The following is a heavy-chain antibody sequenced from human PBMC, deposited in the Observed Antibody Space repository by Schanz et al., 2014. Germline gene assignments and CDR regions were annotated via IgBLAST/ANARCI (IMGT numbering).Heavy chain of an antibody. V-gene: IGHV4-59*01. CDR3: ARVGRNSYGFTSRFDA. D-gene: IGHD3-16*01. Sequence: QVQLQESGPGLVRPSETLSLTCTVSGGSISSYYWSWIRQSPGKGPEWIGYITYSGGTNHNASLKSRVTIAVDTAKNQFSLRLTSVSSADTAMYYCARVGRNSYGFTSRFDAWGQGTLVAVSS. CDR1: GGSISSYY. J-gene: IGHJ5*02. CDR2: ITYSGGT.